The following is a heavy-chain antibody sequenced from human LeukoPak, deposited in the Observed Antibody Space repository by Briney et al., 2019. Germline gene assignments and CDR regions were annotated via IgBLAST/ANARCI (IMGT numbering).Heavy chain of an antibody. Sequence: SETLSLTCTVSGYSISSGYFWGWIRQPPGKGLEWIGSIYHSGTTYDNPSLKSRVTISVDTSKNQFSLKLTSVTAADTAVYYCARDLWNSMTTVTTPPYYYYYYYTDVWGKGTTVTVSS. J-gene: IGHJ6*03. D-gene: IGHD4-11*01. CDR1: GYSISSGYF. CDR3: ARDLWNSMTTVTTPPYYYYYYYTDV. CDR2: IYHSGTT. V-gene: IGHV4-38-2*02.